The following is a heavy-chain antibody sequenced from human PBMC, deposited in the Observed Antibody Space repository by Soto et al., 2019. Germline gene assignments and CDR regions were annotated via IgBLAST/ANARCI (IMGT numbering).Heavy chain of an antibody. J-gene: IGHJ4*02. CDR3: AREDTAAFTHYFDD. D-gene: IGHD5-18*01. V-gene: IGHV3-7*01. Sequence: PGGSLRLSCAASGFSFNNYWMSWVRQGPGQGLEWVENINQDGSQKSYVDALRGRFTISRDNAMHSLHLQMNSPRSEDKALYFCAREDTAAFTHYFDDWAQGSLVTVSS. CDR2: INQDGSQK. CDR1: GFSFNNYW.